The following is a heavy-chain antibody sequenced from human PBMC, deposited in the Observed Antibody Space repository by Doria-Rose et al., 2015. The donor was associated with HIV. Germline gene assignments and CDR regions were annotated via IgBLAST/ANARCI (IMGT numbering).Heavy chain of an antibody. V-gene: IGHV2-26*01. CDR3: ARIKSSRWYHKYYFDF. J-gene: IGHJ4*02. D-gene: IGHD6-13*01. CDR2: NFSDDER. Sequence: QVQLAQSGPVLVKPTETLTLTCTVSGVSLSSPGMGVSWIRQPPGKALEWLANNFSDDERSYKTSLKSRLTISRGTSKSQVVLTMTDMDPVDTATYYCARIKSSRWYHKYYFDFWGQGTLVIVSA. CDR1: GVSLSSPGMG.